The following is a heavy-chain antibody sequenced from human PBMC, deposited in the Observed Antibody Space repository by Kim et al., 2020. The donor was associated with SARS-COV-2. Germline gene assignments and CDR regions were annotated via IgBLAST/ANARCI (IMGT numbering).Heavy chain of an antibody. CDR2: ISSSSSYI. Sequence: GGSLRLSCAASGFTFSSYSMNWVRQAPGKGLEWVSSISSSSSYIYYADSVKGRFTISRDNAKNSLYLQMNSLRAEDTAVYYCARASYIVATRQVSAFDIWGQGTMVTVSS. CDR1: GFTFSSYS. V-gene: IGHV3-21*01. J-gene: IGHJ3*02. D-gene: IGHD5-12*01. CDR3: ARASYIVATRQVSAFDI.